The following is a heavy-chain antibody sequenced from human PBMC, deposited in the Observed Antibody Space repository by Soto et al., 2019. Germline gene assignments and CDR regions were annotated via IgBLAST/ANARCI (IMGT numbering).Heavy chain of an antibody. CDR1: GFTFTSFT. Sequence: GGSLRLSCATSGFTFTSFTMHWVRQAPGKGLEWIAVMSYDGARTDYADAVKGRFTISRDTSKNTLYLQMNNLRPDDTAMYYCARDRPYGDANWFDPWVQGTLVTVSS. J-gene: IGHJ5*02. V-gene: IGHV3-30-3*01. CDR3: ARDRPYGDANWFDP. CDR2: MSYDGART. D-gene: IGHD4-17*01.